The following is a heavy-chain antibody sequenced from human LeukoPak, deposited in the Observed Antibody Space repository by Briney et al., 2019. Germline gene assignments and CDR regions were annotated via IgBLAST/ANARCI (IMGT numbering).Heavy chain of an antibody. CDR1: GFTLSDHY. Sequence: GGSLRLSCADSGFTLSDHYMDWVRQAPGKGLEWVGRSRNKANSYTTEYAASVTGRFTIARDDSENSLYLQMNSLKTEDTAVYYCARGDSSGYSNYWGQGTLVTVSS. D-gene: IGHD3-22*01. V-gene: IGHV3-72*01. J-gene: IGHJ4*02. CDR3: ARGDSSGYSNY. CDR2: SRNKANSYTT.